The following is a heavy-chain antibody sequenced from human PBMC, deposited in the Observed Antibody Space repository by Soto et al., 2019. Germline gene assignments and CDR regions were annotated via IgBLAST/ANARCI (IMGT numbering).Heavy chain of an antibody. J-gene: IGHJ4*02. CDR2: ISYDGSNK. D-gene: IGHD6-6*01. V-gene: IGHV3-30*18. CDR3: AKIAARTDFAY. CDR1: GFTFSSYG. Sequence: QVQLVESGGGVVQPGRSLRLSCAASGFTFSSYGMHWVRQAPGKGLEWVAVISYDGSNKYYADSVKGRFTISRDNSKNTLYLQMNSLRAEDTAVYYCAKIAARTDFAYWGQGTLVTVSS.